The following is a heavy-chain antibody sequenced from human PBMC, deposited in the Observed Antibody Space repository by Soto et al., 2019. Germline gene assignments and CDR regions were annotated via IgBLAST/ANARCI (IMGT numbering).Heavy chain of an antibody. Sequence: ASVKVYCKASGYTFIGYYIHWVRQAPGQGLEWMGWINPNSGGTNYAQRFQGWVTMTRDRSISTAYMELSRLKSDDTAVYYCARVGGGLASLGYYGMDVWGQGTMVTVSS. CDR3: ARVGGGLASLGYYGMDV. V-gene: IGHV1-2*04. CDR1: GYTFIGYY. CDR2: INPNSGGT. J-gene: IGHJ6*02. D-gene: IGHD3-10*01.